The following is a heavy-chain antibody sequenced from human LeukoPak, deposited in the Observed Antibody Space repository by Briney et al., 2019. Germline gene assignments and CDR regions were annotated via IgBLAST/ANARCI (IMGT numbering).Heavy chain of an antibody. V-gene: IGHV3-23*01. CDR2: ISGRGRNT. Sequence: GGSLRLSCAASGFTFYTYAMNWVRQAPGNGLEWVSAISGRGRNTYYADSVKGQFTISRDNSNNMVYLQMHSLTADDTAVYYCAKDLLYGGDSKDRGAFDVWGQGTMVTDSS. CDR3: AKDLLYGGDSKDRGAFDV. CDR1: GFTFYTYA. D-gene: IGHD2-21*02. J-gene: IGHJ3*01.